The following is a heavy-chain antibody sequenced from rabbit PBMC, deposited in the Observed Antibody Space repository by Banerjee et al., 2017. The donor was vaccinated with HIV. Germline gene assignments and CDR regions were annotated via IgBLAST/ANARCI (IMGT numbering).Heavy chain of an antibody. D-gene: IGHD1-1*01. CDR2: IHTGDGNT. Sequence: QQQLEESGGGLVKPGGTLTLTCKASGIDFSSYYHMWWVRQAPGKGLEWIACIHTGDGNTYYASWAKGRFTISKISSTTVTLQMTSLTAADTATHFCAREKASGSDYWDLWGQGTLVTVS. CDR1: GIDFSSYYH. CDR3: AREKASGSDYWDL. V-gene: IGHV1S45*01. J-gene: IGHJ4*01.